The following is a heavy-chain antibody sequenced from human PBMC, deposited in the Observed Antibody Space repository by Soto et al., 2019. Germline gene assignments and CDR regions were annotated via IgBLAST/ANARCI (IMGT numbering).Heavy chain of an antibody. J-gene: IGHJ4*02. CDR3: ATDDGRGLRY. V-gene: IGHV3-74*01. CDR1: GIPFNNYW. CDR2: INTVATII. Sequence: GGSLILSCAVSGIPFNNYWMHWIRQAPGKGLVWVSHINTVATIINYGDSVKGRFTISRDNAENTLYLQMNSLGVEDTATYYRATDDGRGLRYWGQGTLVTVSS. D-gene: IGHD3-16*01.